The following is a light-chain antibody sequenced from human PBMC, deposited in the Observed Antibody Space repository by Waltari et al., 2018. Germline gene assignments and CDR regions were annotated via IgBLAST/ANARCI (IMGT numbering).Light chain of an antibody. CDR3: QQSYTTPWT. CDR1: QTMTNN. V-gene: IGKV1-39*01. Sequence: DIQMTQSPSSLSASVGDRVAIACRASQTMTNNLNSYQQKPGKAPKLLIYAASSLQSGVPSRFSGSGSGTHFTLTISSLQPEDFATYYCQQSYTTPWTFGQGTTVEIK. J-gene: IGKJ1*01. CDR2: AAS.